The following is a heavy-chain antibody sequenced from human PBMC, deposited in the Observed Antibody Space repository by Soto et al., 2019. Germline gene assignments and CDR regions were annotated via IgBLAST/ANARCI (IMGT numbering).Heavy chain of an antibody. CDR3: ARGHRPGYSSGWYEFY. CDR2: IIPILGTA. Sequence: SVKVSCKASGGTFSSYAISWVRQAPGQGLGWMGGIIPILGTANYAQKFQGRVTITADESTSTAYMELSSLRSEDTAVYYCARGHRPGYSSGWYEFYWGQGTLVTVSS. CDR1: GGTFSSYA. D-gene: IGHD6-19*01. J-gene: IGHJ4*02. V-gene: IGHV1-69*13.